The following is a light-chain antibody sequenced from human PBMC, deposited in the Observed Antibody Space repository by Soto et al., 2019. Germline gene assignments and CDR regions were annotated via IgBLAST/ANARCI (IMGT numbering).Light chain of an antibody. J-gene: IGLJ3*02. CDR2: EVS. V-gene: IGLV2-14*01. CDR3: ISSTSSSTWV. Sequence: QLVLTQPASVSGSRGQSITISCTGTSSDVGAYNYVSWYQHHPGKAPKLMIYEVSNRPSGVSNRFSGSKSGNTASLTISGLQAEDEADYYCISSTSSSTWVFGGGTKVTVL. CDR1: SSDVGAYNY.